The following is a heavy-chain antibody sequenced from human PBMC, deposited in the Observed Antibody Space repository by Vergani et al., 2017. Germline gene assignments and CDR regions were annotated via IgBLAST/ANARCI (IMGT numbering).Heavy chain of an antibody. CDR1: GDSISSNNC. J-gene: IGHJ4*02. V-gene: IGHV4-4*03. CDR2: ICHTEYT. CDR3: ATIGYRRWGYYFDY. Sequence: QVQLQDSGPGLVKPPGTLSLTCAVSGDSISSNNCWTWVRQPPAKGLEWIGEICHTEYTKYSPSLKSRVTVSVDESSNLFSLMLNSVTAADTAVYYCATIGYRRWGYYFDYWGQGILVTGSS. D-gene: IGHD2-2*02.